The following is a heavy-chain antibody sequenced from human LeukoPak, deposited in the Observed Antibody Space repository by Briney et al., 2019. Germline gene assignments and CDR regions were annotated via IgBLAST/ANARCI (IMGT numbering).Heavy chain of an antibody. CDR2: ISSSGSGGNT. CDR1: GVTLSNYA. V-gene: IGHV3-23*01. Sequence: PGGSLRLSCVASGVTLSNYAMSWARQAPGKGLEWVSGISSSGSGGNTYYADSVKGRFTISRDSSRNTLFLHMNTLRAEDTAVFYCARDQYDTWSRRGNFDSWGQGTLVIVSS. D-gene: IGHD3-3*01. J-gene: IGHJ4*02. CDR3: ARDQYDTWSRRGNFDS.